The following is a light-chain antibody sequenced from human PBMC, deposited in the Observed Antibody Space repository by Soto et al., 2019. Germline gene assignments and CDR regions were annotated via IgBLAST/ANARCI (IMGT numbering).Light chain of an antibody. V-gene: IGKV3-15*01. J-gene: IGKJ1*01. CDR2: GAS. CDR1: QSVNYN. Sequence: EIVMTQSPATLSVSPGEGATLSCRAGQSVNYNLAWYQQKPGQAPRLLIYGASTRATVVPARFGGSGSGTDFTITISRLKSGDFAVYYCQQSNNWPPTFGQGTKVEIK. CDR3: QQSNNWPPT.